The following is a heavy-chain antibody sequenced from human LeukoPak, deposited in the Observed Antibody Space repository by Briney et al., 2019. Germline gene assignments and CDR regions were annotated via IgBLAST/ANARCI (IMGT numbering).Heavy chain of an antibody. J-gene: IGHJ4*02. Sequence: SETLSLTCTVSGVSMSAYQWSWVRQSPEKGLEWIGCINTKGETSYNPSLKSRVTTSVDTSKSQFYLRLTSVTAADTAVYYCATSNDAKIAPFDHWGQGAPVTVSS. D-gene: IGHD2-21*01. CDR2: INTKGET. V-gene: IGHV4-4*09. CDR3: ATSNDAKIAPFDH. CDR1: GVSMSAYQ.